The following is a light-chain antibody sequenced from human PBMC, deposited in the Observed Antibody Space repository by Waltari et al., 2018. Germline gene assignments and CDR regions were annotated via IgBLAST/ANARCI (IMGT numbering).Light chain of an antibody. CDR2: GVS. CDR1: SRDVGAYNY. Sequence: QSALTQPASVSGSPGQSITISCTGTSRDVGAYNYVPWYQQHPGKAPKPMIYGVSNRPSGLSNRFSGSKSGNTASLTISGLQAEDEADYYCSSYTTSSTVVFGGGTKLTVL. J-gene: IGLJ2*01. V-gene: IGLV2-14*01. CDR3: SSYTTSSTVV.